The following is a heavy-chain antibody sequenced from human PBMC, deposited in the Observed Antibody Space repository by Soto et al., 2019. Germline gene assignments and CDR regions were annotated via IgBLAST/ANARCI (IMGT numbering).Heavy chain of an antibody. Sequence: SETLSLTCTVSGGSISNSYWNWIRQSPGKGLEWIGYIYYSGSTNYNPSLKSRITISVDTSKRQLSLKLRSVTAADTAVYYCARDPSKSRAGYYGLDVWGQGTPVTV. J-gene: IGHJ6*02. CDR2: IYYSGST. V-gene: IGHV4-59*01. CDR3: ARDPSKSRAGYYGLDV. CDR1: GGSISNSY. D-gene: IGHD3-22*01.